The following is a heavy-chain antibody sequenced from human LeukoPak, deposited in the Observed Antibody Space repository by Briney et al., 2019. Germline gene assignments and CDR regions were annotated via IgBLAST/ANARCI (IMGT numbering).Heavy chain of an antibody. J-gene: IGHJ4*02. Sequence: NPGGSLRLSCAASGFSFSDYYMSWIRQAPGKGLEWVSYMSSSGDTIYYADSVKGRFTISRDNAKNSLFLQMNSLRAEDTAVYYCVTEPTRTYSVYWGQGTLVTVSS. CDR1: GFSFSDYY. CDR3: VTEPTRTYSVY. V-gene: IGHV3-11*04. CDR2: MSSSGDTI. D-gene: IGHD2-15*01.